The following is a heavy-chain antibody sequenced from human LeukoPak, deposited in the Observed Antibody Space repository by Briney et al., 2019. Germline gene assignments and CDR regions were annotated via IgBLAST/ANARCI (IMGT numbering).Heavy chain of an antibody. J-gene: IGHJ4*02. CDR1: GYSFTSYW. CDR2: IYSGGST. D-gene: IGHD2-15*01. Sequence: GESLKISCKGSGYSFTSYWISWVRQAPGKGLEWVSVIYSGGSTYYADSVKGRFTISRDNSKNTLYLQMNSLRAEDTAVYYCARVKDRGRRGLDYWGQGTLVTVSS. CDR3: ARVKDRGRRGLDY. V-gene: IGHV3-53*01.